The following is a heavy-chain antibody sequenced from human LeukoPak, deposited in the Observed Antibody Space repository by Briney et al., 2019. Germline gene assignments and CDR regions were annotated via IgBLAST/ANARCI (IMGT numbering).Heavy chain of an antibody. J-gene: IGHJ4*02. CDR1: GYTFAGYA. CDR2: ISAGNGNT. D-gene: IGHD1-26*01. V-gene: IGHV1-3*01. Sequence: EASVKVSCKASGYTFAGYALFWVRQAPGQRLEWMGWISAGNGNTRYSQKFHDRLTISRDTPASTVYMELSSLRSEDTAIYYCARDRGNYLLPYWGQGTLVTVSS. CDR3: ARDRGNYLLPY.